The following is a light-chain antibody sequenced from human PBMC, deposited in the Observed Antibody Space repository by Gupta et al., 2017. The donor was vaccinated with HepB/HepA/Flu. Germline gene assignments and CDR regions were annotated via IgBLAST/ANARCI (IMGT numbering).Light chain of an antibody. Sequence: DIVLTQSTLSLPVTPGEPASISCRSSQSLLYSNGYHYLDWYLQKPGQSPQILIYLGSNRAPGVPDRFSVSRSGTDFTLTISRVEAEDVGIYYCFQALQTPFTFGPGTRVDIK. CDR3: FQALQTPFT. CDR2: LGS. J-gene: IGKJ3*01. V-gene: IGKV2-28*01. CDR1: QSLLYSNGYHY.